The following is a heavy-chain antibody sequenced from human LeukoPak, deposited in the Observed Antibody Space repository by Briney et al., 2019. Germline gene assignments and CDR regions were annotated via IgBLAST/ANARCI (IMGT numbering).Heavy chain of an antibody. D-gene: IGHD5-12*01. CDR1: GFTFSSYG. CDR2: ISYDGSNK. Sequence: GGSLRLSCAASGFTFSSYGMHWVRQAPGKGLEWVAVISYDGSNKYYADSVKGRFTISRDNSKNTLYLQTNSLRAEDTAVYYCAKLGIVATTVDAFDIWGQGTMVTVSS. V-gene: IGHV3-30*18. CDR3: AKLGIVATTVDAFDI. J-gene: IGHJ3*02.